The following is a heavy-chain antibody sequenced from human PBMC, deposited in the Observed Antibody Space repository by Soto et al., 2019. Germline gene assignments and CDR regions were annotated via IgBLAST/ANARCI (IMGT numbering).Heavy chain of an antibody. V-gene: IGHV3-48*01. J-gene: IGHJ4*02. CDR3: ARDSFPPSAAGTADY. D-gene: IGHD6-13*01. CDR1: GFTFSSYS. Sequence: GRSLRLSCEASGFTFSSYSMNWVRQAPGKGLEWVSYISSSSSTIYYADSVKGRFTISRDNAKNSLYLQMNSLRAEDTAVYYCARDSFPPSAAGTADYWGQGTLVTVSS. CDR2: ISSSSSTI.